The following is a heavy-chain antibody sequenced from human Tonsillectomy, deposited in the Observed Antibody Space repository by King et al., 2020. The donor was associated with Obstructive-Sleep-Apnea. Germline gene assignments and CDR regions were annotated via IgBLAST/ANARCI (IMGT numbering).Heavy chain of an antibody. CDR3: ARAGYSGYADAFDI. CDR1: GFTFSSYD. V-gene: IGHV3-13*01. CDR2: IGTAGDT. Sequence: QLVQSGGGLVQPGGSLRLSCAASGFTFSSYDMHWVLQATGKGLEWVSAIGTAGDTYYPGPVKGRFTISRENAKNSLYLHMNSLRAGDTAVYYCARAGYSGYADAFDIWGQGTMVTVSS. D-gene: IGHD5-12*01. J-gene: IGHJ3*02.